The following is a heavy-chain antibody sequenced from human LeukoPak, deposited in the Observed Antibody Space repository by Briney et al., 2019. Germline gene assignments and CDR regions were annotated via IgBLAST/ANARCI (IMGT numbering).Heavy chain of an antibody. D-gene: IGHD4-17*01. Sequence: LETLSLTCTVSGGSISSSSYYWGWIRQPPGKGLEWIGSIYYSGSTYYNPSLKSRVTISVDTSKNQFSLKLSSVTAADTAVYYCARDRGDGDYGSDYWGQGTLVTVSS. V-gene: IGHV4-39*07. CDR2: IYYSGST. CDR1: GGSISSSSYY. CDR3: ARDRGDGDYGSDY. J-gene: IGHJ4*02.